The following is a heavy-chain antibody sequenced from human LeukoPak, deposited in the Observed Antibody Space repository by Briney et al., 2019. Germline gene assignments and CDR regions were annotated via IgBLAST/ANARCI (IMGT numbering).Heavy chain of an antibody. V-gene: IGHV4-61*02. D-gene: IGHD6-13*01. CDR1: GGSISSGSYY. CDR3: AREVAAGTFDY. J-gene: IGHJ4*02. CDR2: IYTSGST. Sequence: SETLSLTCTVSGGSISSGSYYWSWIRQPAGKGLEWIGRIYTSGSTNYNPSLKRRVTISVDTSETQFSLKRSSVTAADTAVYYCAREVAAGTFDYWGQGTLVTVSS.